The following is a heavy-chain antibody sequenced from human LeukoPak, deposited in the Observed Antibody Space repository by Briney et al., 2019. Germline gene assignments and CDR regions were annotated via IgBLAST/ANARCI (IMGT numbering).Heavy chain of an antibody. D-gene: IGHD2-15*01. CDR3: ARETCSGGSCSLDY. CDR1: GVSISGYY. CDR2: IYYGGST. V-gene: IGHV4-59*01. Sequence: SETLSLTCAVSGVSISGYYWNWIRQPPGKGLEWIGYIYYGGSTNYNPSLKSRVTISVDTSKNQFSLKLSSVTAADTAVYYCARETCSGGSCSLDYWGQGTLVTVSS. J-gene: IGHJ4*02.